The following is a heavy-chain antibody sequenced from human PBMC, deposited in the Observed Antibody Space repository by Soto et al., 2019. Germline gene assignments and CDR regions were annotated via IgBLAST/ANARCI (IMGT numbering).Heavy chain of an antibody. Sequence: EVQLLESGGGLVQPGGSLRLSCAASGFTFSSYAMTWVRQAPGKGLEWVSTISGSGGNTYYADSVKGPFTISRDNSKNTLDLQMNSLRADDKAVKYWATPPSSSWSSQFDYWGQGTLVTVSS. V-gene: IGHV3-23*01. D-gene: IGHD6-13*01. CDR2: ISGSGGNT. CDR3: ATPPSSSWSSQFDY. J-gene: IGHJ4*02. CDR1: GFTFSSYA.